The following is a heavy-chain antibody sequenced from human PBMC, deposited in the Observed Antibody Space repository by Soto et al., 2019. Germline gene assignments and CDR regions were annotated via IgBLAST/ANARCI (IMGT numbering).Heavy chain of an antibody. CDR2: IDPSDSYT. Sequence: GESLKISCKGSGYSFTSYWISWVRQMPGKGLEWMGRIDPSDSYTNYSPSFQGHVTISADKSISTAYLQWSSLKASDTAMYYCASAPLNYYDSSGYSYYYYGMDVWGQGTTVTVSS. CDR1: GYSFTSYW. CDR3: ASAPLNYYDSSGYSYYYYGMDV. V-gene: IGHV5-10-1*01. J-gene: IGHJ6*02. D-gene: IGHD3-22*01.